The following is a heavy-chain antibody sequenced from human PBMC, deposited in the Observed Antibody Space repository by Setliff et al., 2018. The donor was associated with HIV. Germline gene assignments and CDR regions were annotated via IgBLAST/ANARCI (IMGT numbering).Heavy chain of an antibody. Sequence: SETLSLTCNVSGGSISSGRYFWSWIRQPPGGGLEWIGYIYSIGNTYYNPSLKSRVSISLDTSENQFSLNLTSVTVADTAVYYCARGGRKDLTDNWGQGSLVTVSS. CDR3: ARGGRKDLTDN. CDR2: IYSIGNT. V-gene: IGHV4-31*03. J-gene: IGHJ4*02. CDR1: GGSISSGRYF. D-gene: IGHD2-21*02.